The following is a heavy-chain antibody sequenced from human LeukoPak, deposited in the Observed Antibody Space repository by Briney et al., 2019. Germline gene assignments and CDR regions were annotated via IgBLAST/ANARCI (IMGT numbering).Heavy chain of an antibody. Sequence: PGGSLRLSCAASGFTFSSYEMNWVRQAPGKGLEWVSSISSSSSSYIYYADSVKGRFTISRDNAKNSLYLQMNSLRAEDTAVYYCAREHSGYDFPGRDYYYIDVWGKGTTVTVSS. CDR1: GFTFSSYE. V-gene: IGHV3-21*01. CDR2: ISSSSSSYI. D-gene: IGHD5-12*01. J-gene: IGHJ6*03. CDR3: AREHSGYDFPGRDYYYIDV.